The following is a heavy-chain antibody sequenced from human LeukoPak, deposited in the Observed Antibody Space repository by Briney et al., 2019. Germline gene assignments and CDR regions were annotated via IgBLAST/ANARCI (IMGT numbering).Heavy chain of an antibody. CDR2: IRYDGSNK. CDR3: AKDLRGLWFGELSSTSDEYYFDY. D-gene: IGHD3-10*01. V-gene: IGHV3-30*02. Sequence: GGSLRLSCAASGFTFSSYGMHWVRQAPGKGLEWVAFIRYDGSNKFYADSVKGRFTISRDNSKNTLYLQMNSLRAEDTAVYYCAKDLRGLWFGELSSTSDEYYFDYWGQGTLVTVSS. CDR1: GFTFSSYG. J-gene: IGHJ4*02.